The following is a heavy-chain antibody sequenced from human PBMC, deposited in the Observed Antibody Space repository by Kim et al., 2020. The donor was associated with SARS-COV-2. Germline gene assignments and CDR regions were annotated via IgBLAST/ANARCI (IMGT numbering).Heavy chain of an antibody. CDR1: GGSFSGYY. J-gene: IGHJ5*02. Sequence: SETLSLTCAVYGGSFSGYYWSWIRQPPGKGLEWIGEINHSGSTNYNPSLKSRVTISVDTSKNQFSLKLSSVTAADTAVYYCAAESVFSGLGWFDPWGQGTLVTVSS. CDR3: AAESVFSGLGWFDP. V-gene: IGHV4-34*01. CDR2: INHSGST. D-gene: IGHD2-8*01.